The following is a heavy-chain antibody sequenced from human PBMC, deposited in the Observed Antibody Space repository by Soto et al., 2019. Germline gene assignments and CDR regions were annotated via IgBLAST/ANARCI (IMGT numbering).Heavy chain of an antibody. CDR3: AKDPDRGYSYGRLAY. D-gene: IGHD5-18*01. J-gene: IGHJ4*02. CDR1: GFTFSSYA. V-gene: IGHV3-23*01. Sequence: PGGSLRLSCAASGFTFSSYAMSWVRQAPGKGLEWVSAISGSGGSTYYADSVKGRFTISRDNSKNTLYLQMNSLGAEDTAVYYCAKDPDRGYSYGRLAYWGQGTLVTVSS. CDR2: ISGSGGST.